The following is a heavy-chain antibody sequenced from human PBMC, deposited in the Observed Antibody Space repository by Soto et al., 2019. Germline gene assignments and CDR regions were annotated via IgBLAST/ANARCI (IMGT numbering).Heavy chain of an antibody. CDR2: IYYSGST. CDR1: GGSISSDKYY. D-gene: IGHD3-22*01. J-gene: IGHJ4*02. Sequence: SETLSLTCSVSGGSISSDKYYWSWVRQPPGKGLEWIGYIYYSGSTYYNPSLKSRLTISVDTSKNQFSLKLSSVTAADTAVYYCDRYYFDSSGPSAAIDYWGQGTLVTVSS. CDR3: DRYYFDSSGPSAAIDY. V-gene: IGHV4-30-4*01.